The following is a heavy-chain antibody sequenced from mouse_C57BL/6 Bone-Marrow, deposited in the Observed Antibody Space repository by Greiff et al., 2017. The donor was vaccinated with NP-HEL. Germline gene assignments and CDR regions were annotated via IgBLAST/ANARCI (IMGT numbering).Heavy chain of an antibody. CDR1: GYTFTSYW. CDR2: IHPNSGST. V-gene: IGHV1-64*01. D-gene: IGHD2-3*01. J-gene: IGHJ2*01. CDR3: AREGVYDGYFLFDY. Sequence: VQLQQPGAELVKPGASVKLSCKASGYTFTSYWMHWVKQRPGQGLEWIGMIHPNSGSTNYNEKFKSKATLTVDKSSSTAYMQLSSLTSEDSAVYYCAREGVYDGYFLFDYWGQGTTLTVSS.